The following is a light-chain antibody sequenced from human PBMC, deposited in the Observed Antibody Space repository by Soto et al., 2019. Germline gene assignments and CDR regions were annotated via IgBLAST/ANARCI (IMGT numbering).Light chain of an antibody. Sequence: EIMMTQSPATLSVSTGGRATLSCRASQSISDTLAWYQQKPGQAPRLLIYGASRRATGFPARFSGSGSGTDFTLTISGLQSEDVAVYYCQQYDNWPWTFGQGTKVDIK. CDR2: GAS. V-gene: IGKV3-15*01. CDR3: QQYDNWPWT. J-gene: IGKJ1*01. CDR1: QSISDT.